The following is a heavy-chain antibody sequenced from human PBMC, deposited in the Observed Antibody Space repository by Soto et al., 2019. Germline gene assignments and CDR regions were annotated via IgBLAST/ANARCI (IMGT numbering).Heavy chain of an antibody. CDR3: ARWGDTAMVTDPKDYYYYGMDV. V-gene: IGHV4-39*01. CDR2: IYYSGST. J-gene: IGHJ6*02. Sequence: PSETLSLTCTVSGGSISSSSYYWGWIRQPPGKGLEWIGSIYYSGSTYYNPSLKSRVTISVDTSKNQFSLKLSSVTAADTAVYYCARWGDTAMVTDPKDYYYYGMDVWGQGTTVTVSS. CDR1: GGSISSSSYY. D-gene: IGHD5-18*01.